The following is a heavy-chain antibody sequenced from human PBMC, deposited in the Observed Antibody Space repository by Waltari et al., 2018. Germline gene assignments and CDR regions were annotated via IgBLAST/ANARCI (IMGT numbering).Heavy chain of an antibody. V-gene: IGHV3-53*01. D-gene: IGHD3-10*01. CDR1: GFTVSSNY. Sequence: QPGGSLRLSCAASGFTVSSNYMSWVRQAPGKGLEWVSVIYSGGSTYYADSVKGRFTISRDNSKNTLYLQMNSLRAEDTAVYYCARISGDPSFYYYGMDVWGQGTTVTVSS. J-gene: IGHJ6*02. CDR2: IYSGGST. CDR3: ARISGDPSFYYYGMDV.